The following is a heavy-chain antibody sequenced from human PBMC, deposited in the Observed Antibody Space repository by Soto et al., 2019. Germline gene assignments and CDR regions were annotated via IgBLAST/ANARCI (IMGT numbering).Heavy chain of an antibody. CDR3: ARPSNMVRGVIGPLGY. CDR2: ISYDGSNK. J-gene: IGHJ4*02. CDR1: GFTFSSYA. Sequence: GGSLRLFCAASGFTFSSYAMHWVRQAPGKGLEWVAVISYDGSNKYYADSVKGRFTISRDNSKNTLYLQMNSLRAEDTAVYYCARPSNMVRGVIGPLGYWGQGTLVTVSS. D-gene: IGHD3-10*01. V-gene: IGHV3-30-3*01.